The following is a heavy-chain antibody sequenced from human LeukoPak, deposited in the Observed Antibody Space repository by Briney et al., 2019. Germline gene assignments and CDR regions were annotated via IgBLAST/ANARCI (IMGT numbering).Heavy chain of an antibody. CDR1: GGSISSYY. J-gene: IGHJ4*02. CDR2: IYNSGST. CDR3: ARHARYYDSTGYYYS. D-gene: IGHD3-22*01. V-gene: IGHV4-39*01. Sequence: SETLSLTCTVSGGSISSYYWSWIRQPPGKGMEWIGSIYNSGSTYYNPSLKSRVTISVDTSKNQFSLKLSSVTAADTAVYYCARHARYYDSTGYYYSWGQGTLVTVSS.